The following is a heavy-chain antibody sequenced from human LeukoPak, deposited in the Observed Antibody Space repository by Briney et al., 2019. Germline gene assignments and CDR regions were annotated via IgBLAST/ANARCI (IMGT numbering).Heavy chain of an antibody. CDR2: ISYDGSNK. Sequence: GGSLRLSCAASGFTFSSYGMQWVRQAPGKGLEWVAVISYDGSNKYYADSVRGRFTISRDNAKNTLDLQMNSLRAEETAVYYCAKALVLGTTMVWGVMDYWGQGTLVTVSS. J-gene: IGHJ4*02. D-gene: IGHD3-10*01. CDR3: AKALVLGTTMVWGVMDY. V-gene: IGHV3-30*18. CDR1: GFTFSSYG.